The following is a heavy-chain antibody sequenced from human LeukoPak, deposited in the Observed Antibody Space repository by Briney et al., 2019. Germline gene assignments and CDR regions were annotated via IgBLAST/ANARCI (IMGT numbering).Heavy chain of an antibody. CDR1: GFSISSTYC. V-gene: IGHV4-38-2*02. Sequence: SETLSLTCSVSGFSISSTYCWGWVRQPPGQGLEWIGNICHSGSTYYNPSLKSQVSMSLDTSKDQLSLKLISVSAADTAVYYCARVCCYYDSGSSPNWLDPWGQGTLVTVSS. D-gene: IGHD3-10*01. CDR3: ARVCCYYDSGSSPNWLDP. J-gene: IGHJ5*02. CDR2: ICHSGST.